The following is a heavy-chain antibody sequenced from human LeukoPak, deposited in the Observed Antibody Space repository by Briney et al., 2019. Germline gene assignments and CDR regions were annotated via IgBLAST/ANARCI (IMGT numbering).Heavy chain of an antibody. CDR3: ARYYYDSSGYYYAGDYYYYMDV. Sequence: ASVKVSCKASGHTFTSYDINWVRQATGQGLEWMGWMNPNSGNTGYAQKFQGRVTMTRNTSISTAYMELSSLRSEDTAVYYCARYYYDSSGYYYAGDYYYYMDVWGKGTTVTVSS. J-gene: IGHJ6*03. D-gene: IGHD3-22*01. V-gene: IGHV1-8*01. CDR1: GHTFTSYD. CDR2: MNPNSGNT.